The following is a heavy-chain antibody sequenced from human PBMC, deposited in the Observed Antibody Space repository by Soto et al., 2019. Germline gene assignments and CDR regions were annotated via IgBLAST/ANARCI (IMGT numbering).Heavy chain of an antibody. Sequence: PGESLKISCKGSGYSFTSHWIGWVRQMPGKGLEWMGITYPGDSETRYSLSFQGQVTISADKSISTAYLQWSSLKASDTSMYYCAAPVVTPLDDRGERALVTDSS. V-gene: IGHV5-51*01. CDR3: AAPVVTPLDD. CDR1: GYSFTSHW. J-gene: IGHJ4*02. D-gene: IGHD4-4*01. CDR2: TYPGDSET.